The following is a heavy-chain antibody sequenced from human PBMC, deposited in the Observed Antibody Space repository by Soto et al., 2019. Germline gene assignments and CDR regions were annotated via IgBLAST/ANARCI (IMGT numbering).Heavy chain of an antibody. J-gene: IGHJ3*02. CDR1: GYTFTSYG. Sequence: ASVKVSCKASGYTFTSYGISWVQQAPGQGLEWMGWISAYNGNTNYAQKLQGRVTMTTDTSTSTAYMELRSLRSDDTAVYYCARDEPLIGMGALDAFDIWGQGTMVTVSS. CDR3: ARDEPLIGMGALDAFDI. CDR2: ISAYNGNT. V-gene: IGHV1-18*04. D-gene: IGHD1-26*01.